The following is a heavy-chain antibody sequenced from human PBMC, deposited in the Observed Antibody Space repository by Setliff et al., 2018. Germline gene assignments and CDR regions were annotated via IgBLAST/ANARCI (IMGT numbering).Heavy chain of an antibody. CDR1: GFTFSGAE. J-gene: IGHJ5*02. CDR2: IRSKADKYAT. CDR3: LLPCTSGWHNWADP. Sequence: CAASGFTFSGAEIHWVRQASGKGLEWVGRIRSKADKYATDYGASAKGRFIISRDDSKKTAYLQMSSLRAEDTAMYYCLLPCTSGWHNWADPWGQGTLVTVSS. D-gene: IGHD6-19*01. V-gene: IGHV3-73*01.